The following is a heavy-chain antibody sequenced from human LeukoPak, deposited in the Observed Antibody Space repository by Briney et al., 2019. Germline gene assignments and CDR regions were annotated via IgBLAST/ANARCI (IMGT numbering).Heavy chain of an antibody. D-gene: IGHD3-3*01. CDR1: GGSFSGYY. V-gene: IGHV4-34*01. Sequence: SETLSLTCAVYGGSFSGYYWSWIRQPPGKGLEWIGEINHRRSTNYNPSLKSRVTMSVDTSKNQFSLNLSSVTAADTAVYYCARATAPITIFGVVIDPVDAFDIWGQGTMVTVSS. CDR2: INHRRST. J-gene: IGHJ3*02. CDR3: ARATAPITIFGVVIDPVDAFDI.